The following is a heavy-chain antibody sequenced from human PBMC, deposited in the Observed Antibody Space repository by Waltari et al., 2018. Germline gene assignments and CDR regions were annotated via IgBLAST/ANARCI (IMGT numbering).Heavy chain of an antibody. J-gene: IGHJ2*01. CDR3: ARVAVTTPWYFDL. CDR1: GFTFSSNW. D-gene: IGHD2-21*02. CDR2: INSAGSTT. V-gene: IGHV3-74*01. Sequence: EVQLVESGGGLVQPGGSLRLSCAASGFTFSSNWMHWVRQAPGKGLVWVSRINSAGSTTTYTDSVKGRFTISRDNAKNTLYLQMNSLRAEDTAVYYCARVAVTTPWYFDLWGRGTLVTVSS.